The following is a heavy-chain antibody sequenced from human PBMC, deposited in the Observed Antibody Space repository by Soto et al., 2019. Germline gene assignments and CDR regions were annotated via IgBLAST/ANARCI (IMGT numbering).Heavy chain of an antibody. J-gene: IGHJ3*02. CDR3: ARDAAPPFYCSGGSCLDAFDI. CDR2: IYSGGST. V-gene: IGHV3-66*01. D-gene: IGHD2-15*01. Sequence: GGSLRLSCAASGFTVSSNYMSWVRQAPGKGLEWVSVIYSGGSTYYADSVKGRFTISRDNSKNTLYLQMNSLRAEDTAVYYCARDAAPPFYCSGGSCLDAFDIWGQGTMVTVSS. CDR1: GFTVSSNY.